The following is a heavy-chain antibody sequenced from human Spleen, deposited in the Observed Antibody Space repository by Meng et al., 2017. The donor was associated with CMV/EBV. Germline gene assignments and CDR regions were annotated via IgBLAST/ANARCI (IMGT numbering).Heavy chain of an antibody. CDR2: IYYSGST. Sequence: SETLSLTCTVSGGSISSGDYYWSWIRQPPGKGLEWIGYIYYSGSTYYNPSLKSRVTISVDTSKNQFSLKLSSVTAADTAVYYCASTTVGYCSSTSCYTRWFDPWGQGTLVTVSS. CDR3: ASTTVGYCSSTSCYTRWFDP. J-gene: IGHJ5*02. CDR1: GGSISSGDYY. V-gene: IGHV4-30-4*08. D-gene: IGHD2-2*02.